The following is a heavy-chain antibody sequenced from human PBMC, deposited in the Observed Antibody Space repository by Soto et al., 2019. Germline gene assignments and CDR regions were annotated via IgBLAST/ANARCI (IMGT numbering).Heavy chain of an antibody. CDR2: ISGYNGNA. CDR1: GYTFNLYG. CDR3: ARILQTSRALGH. Sequence: QVQLVQSAGEVRKPGASVKVSCKTSGYTFNLYGMTWLRQAPGQGLEWMGWISGYNGNATYAQKFKGRVVLTIDTSTTTAHMELGRLTSDDTAVYYCARILQTSRALGHWGQGTLVTVSS. D-gene: IGHD3-9*01. J-gene: IGHJ4*02. V-gene: IGHV1-18*04.